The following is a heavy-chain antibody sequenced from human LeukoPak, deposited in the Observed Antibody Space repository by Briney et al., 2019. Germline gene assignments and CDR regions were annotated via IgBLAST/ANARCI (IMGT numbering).Heavy chain of an antibody. Sequence: PGGSLRLSCAASGFTLSSYAMSWVRQAPGKGLEWVSAISGSGGSTYYADSVKGRFTISRDNSKNTLYLQMNSLRAEDTAVYYCAKDPRRGYDARYFDYWGQGTLVTVSS. J-gene: IGHJ4*02. CDR2: ISGSGGST. CDR3: AKDPRRGYDARYFDY. CDR1: GFTLSSYA. D-gene: IGHD5-12*01. V-gene: IGHV3-23*01.